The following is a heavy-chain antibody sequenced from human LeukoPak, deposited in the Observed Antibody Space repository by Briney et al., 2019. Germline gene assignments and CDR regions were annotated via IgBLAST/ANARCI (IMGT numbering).Heavy chain of an antibody. CDR2: IIPIFGTA. V-gene: IGHV1-69*13. CDR1: GGTSSSYA. CDR3: AWSGYSYGTIDY. J-gene: IGHJ4*02. Sequence: SVKVSCKASGGTSSSYAISWVRQAPGQGLEWMGGIIPIFGTANYAQKFQGRVTITADESTSTAYMELSSLRSEDTAVYYCAWSGYSYGTIDYWGQGTLVTVFS. D-gene: IGHD5-18*01.